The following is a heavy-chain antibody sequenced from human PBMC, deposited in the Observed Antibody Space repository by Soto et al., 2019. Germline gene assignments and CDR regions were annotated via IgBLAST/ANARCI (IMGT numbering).Heavy chain of an antibody. CDR3: ARVGAIFGQTQGMDV. Sequence: PSETLSLTCTVSGGSISSYYWSWIRQPAGKGLEWIGRIYTSGSTNYNPSLKSRVTMSVDTSKNQFSLKLSSVAAADTAVYYCARVGAIFGQTQGMDVWGQGTTVTVS. V-gene: IGHV4-4*07. CDR1: GGSISSYY. J-gene: IGHJ6*02. D-gene: IGHD3-3*01. CDR2: IYTSGST.